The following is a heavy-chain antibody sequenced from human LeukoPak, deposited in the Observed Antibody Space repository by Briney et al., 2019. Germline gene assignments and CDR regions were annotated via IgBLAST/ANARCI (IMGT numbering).Heavy chain of an antibody. Sequence: GGSLRLSCAASGFTFSSYAMSWVRQAPGKGLEWVSTINWNGGRTGYADSVKGRFTISRDNAKNSLYLQMNSLRAEDTALYYCARALYSGYEENWFDPWGQGTLVTVSS. D-gene: IGHD5-12*01. J-gene: IGHJ5*02. CDR3: ARALYSGYEENWFDP. CDR2: INWNGGRT. CDR1: GFTFSSYA. V-gene: IGHV3-20*04.